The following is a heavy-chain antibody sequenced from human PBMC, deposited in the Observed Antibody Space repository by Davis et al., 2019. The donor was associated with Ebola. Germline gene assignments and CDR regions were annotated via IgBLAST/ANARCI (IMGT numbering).Heavy chain of an antibody. CDR3: AKDRRGYNSAADY. Sequence: GGSLRLSCAASGFTFDTYGMSWVRQAPGKGLEWVSVISGRGSTIYYADSVKGRFTISRDNSKDTLYLQMNRLRAEDTAVYYCAKDRRGYNSAADYWGQGTLVTVSS. CDR1: GFTFDTYG. J-gene: IGHJ4*02. D-gene: IGHD5-24*01. CDR2: ISGRGSTI. V-gene: IGHV3-23*01.